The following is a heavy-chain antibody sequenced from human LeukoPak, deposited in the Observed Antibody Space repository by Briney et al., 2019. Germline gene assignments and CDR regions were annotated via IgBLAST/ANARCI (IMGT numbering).Heavy chain of an antibody. D-gene: IGHD3-22*01. V-gene: IGHV1-18*01. CDR3: ARVHYYDSSGYLYYFDY. CDR1: GYTFTSYG. J-gene: IGHJ4*02. Sequence: ASVKVSCKASGYTFTSYGISWVRQAPGQGLEWMEWISAYNGNTNYAQKLQGRVTMTTDTSTSTAYMELRSLRSDDTAVYYCARVHYYDSSGYLYYFDYWGQGTLVTVSS. CDR2: ISAYNGNT.